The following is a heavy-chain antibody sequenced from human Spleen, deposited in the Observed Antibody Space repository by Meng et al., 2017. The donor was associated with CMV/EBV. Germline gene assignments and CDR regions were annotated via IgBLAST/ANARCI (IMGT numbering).Heavy chain of an antibody. CDR3: AKGNVLRFLEWLLTPGYFDY. V-gene: IGHV3-30*02. CDR1: GFTFSSYG. D-gene: IGHD3-3*01. J-gene: IGHJ4*02. CDR2: VRYDGGRN. Sequence: GESLKISCAASGFTFSSYGTHWVRQAPGKGLEWVAFVRYDGGRNYYTDSVKGRFTISRDNPKNTLYLQMNSLRVEDTAVYYCAKGNVLRFLEWLLTPGYFDYWGQGTLVTVSS.